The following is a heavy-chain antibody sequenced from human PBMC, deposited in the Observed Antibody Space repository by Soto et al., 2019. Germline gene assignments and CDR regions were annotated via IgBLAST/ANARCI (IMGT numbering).Heavy chain of an antibody. D-gene: IGHD3-22*01. V-gene: IGHV3-7*01. CDR1: GFIFSNYW. CDR2: IKQDGSEK. Sequence: GGSLRLSCAASGFIFSNYWMSWVRQAPGKGLEWMANIKQDGSEKNYVDSVKGRFTISRGNAKNSLHLQMNSLRVEDTAVYYCARGLRPYYYDDSGYSYFDYWGQGTLVTVSS. CDR3: ARGLRPYYYDDSGYSYFDY. J-gene: IGHJ4*02.